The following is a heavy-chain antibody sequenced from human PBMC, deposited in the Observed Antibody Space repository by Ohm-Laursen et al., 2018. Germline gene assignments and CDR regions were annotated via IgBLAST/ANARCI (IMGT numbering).Heavy chain of an antibody. CDR1: GGSISSSY. J-gene: IGHJ4*02. CDR3: ARGAFNSWYVFDY. CDR2: LYDSGTT. Sequence: GTLSLTCPISGGSISSSYWSWIRQPPGKGLEWIGYLYDSGTTNYNPSLNSRVTISLETSKNQFSLNLRSVTAADTAVYYCARGAFNSWYVFDYWGQGTLVTVSS. V-gene: IGHV4-59*01. D-gene: IGHD6-13*01.